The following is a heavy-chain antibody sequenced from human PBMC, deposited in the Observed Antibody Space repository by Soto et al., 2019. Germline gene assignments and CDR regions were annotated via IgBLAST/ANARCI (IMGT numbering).Heavy chain of an antibody. V-gene: IGHV4-31*03. D-gene: IGHD6-13*01. Sequence: TLSLTCTVSGGSISSGGYYWSWIRQHPGKGLEWIGYIYYSGSTYYNPSLKSRVTISVDTSKNQFSLKLSSVTAADTAVYYCARSLAGGAAAGYYYYYGMDVWGQGTTVTVSS. CDR1: GGSISSGGYY. CDR3: ARSLAGGAAAGYYYYYGMDV. J-gene: IGHJ6*02. CDR2: IYYSGST.